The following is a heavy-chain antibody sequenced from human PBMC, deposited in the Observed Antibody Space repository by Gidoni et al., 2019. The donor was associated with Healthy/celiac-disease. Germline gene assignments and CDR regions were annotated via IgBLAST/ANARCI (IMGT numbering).Heavy chain of an antibody. CDR1: GGSISSSSYY. CDR2: IYYSGST. CDR3: ARRWTYYYDSSGYYDDYFDY. D-gene: IGHD3-22*01. V-gene: IGHV4-39*01. J-gene: IGHJ4*02. Sequence: QLQLQESGPGLVKPSETLSLTCTVSGGSISSSSYYWGWIRQPPGKGLAWIGSIYYSGSTYYNPSLKSRVTISVDTSKNQFSLKLSSVTAADTAVYYCARRWTYYYDSSGYYDDYFDYWGQGTLVTVSS.